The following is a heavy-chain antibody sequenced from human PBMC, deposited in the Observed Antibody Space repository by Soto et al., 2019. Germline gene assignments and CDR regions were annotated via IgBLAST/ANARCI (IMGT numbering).Heavy chain of an antibody. CDR3: ARGLYYDSSGYYEYYFDY. Sequence: SVKVSCKASGGTFSSYAISWVRQAPGQGLEWMGGIIPIFGTANYAQKFQGRVTITADESTSTAYMELSSLRSEDTAVYYCARGLYYDSSGYYEYYFDYWGQGTLVTVSS. D-gene: IGHD3-22*01. CDR1: GGTFSSYA. CDR2: IIPIFGTA. V-gene: IGHV1-69*13. J-gene: IGHJ4*02.